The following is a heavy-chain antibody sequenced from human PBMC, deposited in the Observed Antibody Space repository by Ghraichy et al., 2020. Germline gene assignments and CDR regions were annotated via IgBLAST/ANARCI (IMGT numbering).Heavy chain of an antibody. V-gene: IGHV3-69-1*01. J-gene: IGHJ6*02. Sequence: GGSLRLSCAASGFTFSSYYMNWVRQAPGKGLEWVSFISSSSTIYYADSVKGRFTISRDNAKNSVYLQMNSLRDEDTAVYFCARPKESGRYYYYGMDVWGQGTTVTVSS. CDR3: ARPKESGRYYYYGMDV. CDR1: GFTFSSYY. CDR2: ISSSSTI. D-gene: IGHD3-10*01.